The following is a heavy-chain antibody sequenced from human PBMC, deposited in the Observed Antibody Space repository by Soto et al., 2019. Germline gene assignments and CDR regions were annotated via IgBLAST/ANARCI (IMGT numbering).Heavy chain of an antibody. Sequence: GGSLRLSCAASGFTYSNYAMSWVRQAPGKGLEWVSIISFSGGTTYYVDSVKGRFTISRDNSKNTLYLQMNSLRAEDTAVYYCTAYDDYGAPASRTGLDYWGQGTLVTVSS. D-gene: IGHD4-17*01. V-gene: IGHV3-23*01. CDR1: GFTYSNYA. CDR3: TAYDDYGAPASRTGLDY. J-gene: IGHJ4*02. CDR2: ISFSGGTT.